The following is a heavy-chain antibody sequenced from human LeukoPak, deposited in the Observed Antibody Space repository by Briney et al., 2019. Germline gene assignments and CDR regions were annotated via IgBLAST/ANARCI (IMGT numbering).Heavy chain of an antibody. CDR3: ARNILFAFDI. Sequence: GGSLRLSCAASGLTVSSSYMSWVRQAPGEGLEWVSIIHNDGSTYYADSMKGRFTISRDNSKNTLYLQVNSLRAEDTAMYYCARNILFAFDIWGQGTMVTVSS. J-gene: IGHJ3*02. CDR1: GLTVSSSY. V-gene: IGHV3-53*01. CDR2: IHNDGST. D-gene: IGHD2/OR15-2a*01.